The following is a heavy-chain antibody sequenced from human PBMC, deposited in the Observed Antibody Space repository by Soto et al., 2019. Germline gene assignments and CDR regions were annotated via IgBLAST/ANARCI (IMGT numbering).Heavy chain of an antibody. V-gene: IGHV4-31*03. CDR3: ARDPVP. J-gene: IGHJ5*02. Sequence: QGHLQESGPGLVRPSQPLSLTGTVSGASFRGGGYSWSWIRQQPGKGLEWIGYIFNSGTTYYNPSLKSRVTISADTSNNQFSLKLSSVTAADTAVYYCARDPVPWGQGTLVTVSS. CDR1: GASFRGGGYS. CDR2: IFNSGTT.